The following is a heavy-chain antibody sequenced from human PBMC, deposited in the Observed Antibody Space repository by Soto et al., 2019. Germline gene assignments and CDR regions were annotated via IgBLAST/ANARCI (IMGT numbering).Heavy chain of an antibody. CDR2: ISGSGGTT. Sequence: GGSLRLSCAASGCTFSSYARSWVRQAPGKGLEWVSAISGSGGTTYYADSVKGRFTFSRDNSKNTLYLQMNSLRAEDTAVYYCAKTANGWFSAFDIWGQGTMVTVSS. D-gene: IGHD6-19*01. CDR3: AKTANGWFSAFDI. CDR1: GCTFSSYA. J-gene: IGHJ3*02. V-gene: IGHV3-23*01.